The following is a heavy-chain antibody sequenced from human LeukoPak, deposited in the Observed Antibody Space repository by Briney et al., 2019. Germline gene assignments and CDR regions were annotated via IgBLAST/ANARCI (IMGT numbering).Heavy chain of an antibody. CDR2: IYYSGST. V-gene: IGHV4-59*01. CDR1: GGSISSYY. D-gene: IGHD3-10*01. J-gene: IGHJ6*03. CDR3: ARDGDYYYYMDV. Sequence: SETLSLTCTVSGGSISSYYWSWIRQPPGKGLEWIGYIYYSGSTNYNPSLKSRVTISVDTSKNQFSLKLSSVTAADTAAYYCARDGDYYYYMDVWGKGTTVTVSS.